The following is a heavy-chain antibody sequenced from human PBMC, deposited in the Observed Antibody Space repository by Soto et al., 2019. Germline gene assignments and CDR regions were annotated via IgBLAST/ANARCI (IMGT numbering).Heavy chain of an antibody. CDR2: IDTEGFGT. CDR1: GFNFRSLW. V-gene: IGHV3-74*01. D-gene: IGHD6-25*01. Sequence: GSLRLSCADSGFNFRSLWMHWVRQVPGKGLEWVSRIDTEGFGTSYTDYVQGRFTISTDNAKNTLYLQMNSLTVEDTALYFCVRLGVSSGMDYWGQGTLVTVSS. J-gene: IGHJ4*02. CDR3: VRLGVSSGMDY.